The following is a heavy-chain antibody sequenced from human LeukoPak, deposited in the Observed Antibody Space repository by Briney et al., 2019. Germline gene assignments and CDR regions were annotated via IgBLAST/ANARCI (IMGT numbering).Heavy chain of an antibody. CDR2: IIPMFGTA. V-gene: IGHV1-69*13. D-gene: IGHD1-26*01. J-gene: IGHJ1*01. Sequence: ASVKVSCKASGGTFTSYAVNWVRQAPGQGLEWMGGIIPMFGTANYAQNFQGRVTITADESTSTAYMELSSLRSDDTAVCYCAFRTVRSTIEYFQYWGLGTLVTVSS. CDR3: AFRTVRSTIEYFQY. CDR1: GGTFTSYA.